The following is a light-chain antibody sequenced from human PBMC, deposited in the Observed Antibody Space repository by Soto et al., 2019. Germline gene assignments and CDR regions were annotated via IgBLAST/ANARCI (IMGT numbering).Light chain of an antibody. V-gene: IGKV1-39*01. CDR3: QQSFRTPYT. CDR1: ETINKN. CDR2: SAS. J-gene: IGKJ2*01. Sequence: DIQMTQSPSSLSASVGDRVTITCRASETINKNLNWYQQKPGQAPNLLIYSASDFQSGVPSRFSGSGSGTEFTLTISGLQPEDFATYHCQQSFRTPYTFGQGTDLEI.